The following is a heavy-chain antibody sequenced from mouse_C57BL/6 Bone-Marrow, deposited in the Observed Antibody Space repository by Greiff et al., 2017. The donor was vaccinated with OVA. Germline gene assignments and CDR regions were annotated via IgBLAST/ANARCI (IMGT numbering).Heavy chain of an antibody. D-gene: IGHD1-1*01. CDR2: IDPENGDT. J-gene: IGHJ1*03. CDR1: GFNIKDDY. V-gene: IGHV14-4*01. CDR3: TRGITTVNWYFDV. Sequence: EVKLQQSGAELVRPGASVKLSCTASGFNIKDDYMHWVKQRPEQGLEWIGWIDPENGDTEYASKFQGKATITADTSSNTAYLQLSSLTSEDTAVYYCTRGITTVNWYFDVWGTGTTVTVSS.